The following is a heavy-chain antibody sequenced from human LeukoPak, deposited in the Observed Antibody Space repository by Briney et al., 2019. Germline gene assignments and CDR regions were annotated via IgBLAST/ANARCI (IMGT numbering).Heavy chain of an antibody. CDR1: GGSISSSSYY. V-gene: IGHV4-39*01. CDR2: IYYSGST. J-gene: IGHJ4*02. Sequence: SETLSLTCTVSGGSISSSSYYWGWIRQPPGKGLEWIGSIYYSGSTYYNPSLKSRVTISVDTSKNQFSLKLSSVTAADTAVYYCARAGSYYDSIGYSDWGQGTLVTVSS. D-gene: IGHD3-22*01. CDR3: ARAGSYYDSIGYSD.